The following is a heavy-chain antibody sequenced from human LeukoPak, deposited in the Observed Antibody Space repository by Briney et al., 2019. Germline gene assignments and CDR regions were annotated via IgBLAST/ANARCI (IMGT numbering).Heavy chain of an antibody. J-gene: IGHJ4*02. Sequence: PSETLSLTCAVSGVPISNDNWWSWVRQPPGKGLEWVGEIYHSGSTNYNPSLKSRVTISVDKSKNQFSLKLSSVTAADTAVYYCARGEQQLVKGFDYWGQGTLVTVSS. CDR3: ARGEQQLVKGFDY. CDR2: IYHSGST. D-gene: IGHD6-13*01. V-gene: IGHV4-4*02. CDR1: GVPISNDNW.